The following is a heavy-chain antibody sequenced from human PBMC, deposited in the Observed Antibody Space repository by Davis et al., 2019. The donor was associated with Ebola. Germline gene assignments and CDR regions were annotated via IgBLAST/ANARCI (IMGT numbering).Heavy chain of an antibody. D-gene: IGHD6-6*01. J-gene: IGHJ4*02. CDR2: IRSKANSYAK. V-gene: IGHV3-73*01. CDR3: TGSSSGVDY. CDR1: GFTFSGSA. Sequence: PGGSLRLSCAPSGFTFSGSAMHWVRQASGKGLEWVGRIRSKANSYAKAYAASVKGRFTISRDDSKNTAYLQMNSLKTEDTALYYCTGSSSGVDYWGQGTLVTVSS.